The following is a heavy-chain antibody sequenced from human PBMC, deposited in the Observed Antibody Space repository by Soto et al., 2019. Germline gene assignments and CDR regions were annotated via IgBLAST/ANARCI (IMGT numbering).Heavy chain of an antibody. V-gene: IGHV3-30-3*01. Sequence: QVQLVESGGGVVQPGRSLRLSCAASGFTFSSYAMHWVRQAPGKGLEWVAVISYDGSNKYYADSVKGRFTISRDNSQNTLYLQMNSLRAEDTAVYYCARSYSSSGDYFDYWGQGTLVTVSS. CDR1: GFTFSSYA. CDR3: ARSYSSSGDYFDY. J-gene: IGHJ4*02. CDR2: ISYDGSNK. D-gene: IGHD6-6*01.